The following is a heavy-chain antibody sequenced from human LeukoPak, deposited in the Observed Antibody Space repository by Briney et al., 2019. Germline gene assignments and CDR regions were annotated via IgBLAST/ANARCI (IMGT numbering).Heavy chain of an antibody. J-gene: IGHJ4*02. CDR2: ISGSGAST. V-gene: IGHV3-23*01. CDR3: AKDVGKWESLHFFDY. Sequence: GGSLRLSCAASGLTVSSNHMSWVRQAPGKGLEWISGISGSGASTYYADSVKGRFTISRDDSRNTLYLQMNSLRGDDTAVYYCAKDVGKWESLHFFDYWGQGTLVTVSS. CDR1: GLTVSSNH. D-gene: IGHD1-26*01.